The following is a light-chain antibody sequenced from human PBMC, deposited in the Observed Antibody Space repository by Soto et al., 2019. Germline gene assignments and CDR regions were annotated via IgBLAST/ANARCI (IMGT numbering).Light chain of an antibody. V-gene: IGKV3-20*01. CDR2: DAS. CDR1: QSVGRNY. J-gene: IGKJ4*01. Sequence: EIVLTQSPGTLSMSPGERATLSCRASQSVGRNYLAWYQQKTGQPPRLLIYDASSRPNGIPDRFSGSGSGTDFTLTISRLEPEDFAVYFCHQYVTPPLTFGGGTKVEI. CDR3: HQYVTPPLT.